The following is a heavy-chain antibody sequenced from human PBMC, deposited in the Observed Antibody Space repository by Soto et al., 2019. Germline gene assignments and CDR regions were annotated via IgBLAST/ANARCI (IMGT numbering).Heavy chain of an antibody. CDR1: GGTFSSYA. Sequence: SVKVSCTASGGTFSSYAISWVRQAPGPGLEWMGGIIPIFGTANYAQKFQVRVTITADESTITAYMELSSLRHEDTALYYCARDLPGPTVVLADATSWDNWFRSMGQGP. V-gene: IGHV1-69*01. CDR3: ARDLPGPTVVLADATSWDNWFRS. CDR2: IIPIFGTA. J-gene: IGHJ5*01. D-gene: IGHD2-2*01.